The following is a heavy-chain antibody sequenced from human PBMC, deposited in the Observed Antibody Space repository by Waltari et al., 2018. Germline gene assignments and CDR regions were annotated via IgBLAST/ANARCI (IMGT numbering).Heavy chain of an antibody. V-gene: IGHV3-48*01. J-gene: IGHJ3*02. CDR2: ISSSTTT. CDR3: ARGRDGYIQDVFDI. Sequence: EVQLVESGGGRVQPGESLRLSCAASGFTFSTCNMNWVRQAPGKGLEWVSYISSSTTTYYADYVKGRFTISRDNAKNSLYLQMNSLRAEDTALYYCARGRDGYIQDVFDIWGQGTMVSVSS. CDR1: GFTFSTCN. D-gene: IGHD5-12*01.